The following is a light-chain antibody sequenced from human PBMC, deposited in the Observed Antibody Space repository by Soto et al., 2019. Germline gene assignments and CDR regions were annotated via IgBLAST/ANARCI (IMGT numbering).Light chain of an antibody. CDR1: QGISNY. V-gene: IGKV1-27*01. CDR2: AAS. Sequence: DIQMTQSPSSLSASVGDRVTITCRASQGISNYVAWYQQNPWKVPKLLIYAASTLQSGVPYRLSGSGSGTDFTLTISSLQPEDVATYYCQKYNRALGTFGQGTKVEIK. J-gene: IGKJ1*01. CDR3: QKYNRALGT.